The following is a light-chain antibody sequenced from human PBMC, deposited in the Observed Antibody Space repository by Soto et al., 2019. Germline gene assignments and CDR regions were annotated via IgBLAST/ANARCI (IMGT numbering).Light chain of an antibody. J-gene: IGLJ1*01. Sequence: QSALTQPASVSGSPGQSITISCTGTSSDVGGYNYVSWYQQHPGKAPKLMMYEVSNRPSGVSNRFSGSKSGNTASLTISGLQAEDEADYYCSSYTSSSIDYVFGTGNKLTVL. CDR1: SSDVGGYNY. V-gene: IGLV2-14*01. CDR3: SSYTSSSIDYV. CDR2: EVS.